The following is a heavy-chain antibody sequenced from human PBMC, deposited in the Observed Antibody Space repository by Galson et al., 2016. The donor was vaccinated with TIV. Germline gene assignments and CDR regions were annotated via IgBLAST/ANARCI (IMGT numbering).Heavy chain of an antibody. J-gene: IGHJ6*02. Sequence: SVKVSCKASGGTFSSYVFNWVRLAPGQGLEWMGGIIPLFRTTNYAQKFQGRVTITVDESTNTAYMELNSLRSGDTAVYYCASDRNTAFDTYHYYYGMDVWGQGTTVTVSS. D-gene: IGHD5-18*01. CDR2: IIPLFRTT. CDR1: GGTFSSYV. CDR3: ASDRNTAFDTYHYYYGMDV. V-gene: IGHV1-69*13.